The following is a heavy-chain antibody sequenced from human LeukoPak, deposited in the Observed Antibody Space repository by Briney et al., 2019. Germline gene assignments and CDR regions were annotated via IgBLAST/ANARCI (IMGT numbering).Heavy chain of an antibody. CDR3: ARAHCTSTSCYKGVDFDY. V-gene: IGHV1-24*01. CDR1: GYTVTELS. J-gene: IGHJ4*02. D-gene: IGHD2-2*02. CDR2: FDPEDGET. Sequence: ASVKVSCKVSGYTVTELSMHWVRQAPGKGLEWMGGFDPEDGETIYAQKFQGRVTMTEDTSTDTAYMELSSLRSEDTAVYYCARAHCTSTSCYKGVDFDYWGQGTLVTVSS.